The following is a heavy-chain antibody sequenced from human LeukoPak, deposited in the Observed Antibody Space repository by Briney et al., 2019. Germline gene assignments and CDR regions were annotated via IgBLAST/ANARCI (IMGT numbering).Heavy chain of an antibody. CDR3: ARQGMGYDYGDYDWEFGY. J-gene: IGHJ4*02. CDR1: GGSISSYY. Sequence: SETLSLTCTVSGGSISSYYWSWIRQPPGKGLEWIGYIYCSGSTNYNPSLKSRVTISVDTSKNQFSPKLSSVTAADTAVYYCARQGMGYDYGDYDWEFGYWGQGTLVTVSS. CDR2: IYCSGST. D-gene: IGHD4-17*01. V-gene: IGHV4-59*08.